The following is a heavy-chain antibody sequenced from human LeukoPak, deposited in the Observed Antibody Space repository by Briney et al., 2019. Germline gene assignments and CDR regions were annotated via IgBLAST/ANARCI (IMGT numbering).Heavy chain of an antibody. V-gene: IGHV3-15*01. J-gene: IGHJ4*02. Sequence: GGSLRLSCATSGLSFSGAWMTWVRQHPGKGLEWVGRITSRNDGETTDYAAPVKGRFTISRDDSKNTIYLQMNSLKTEDTAVYYCNTDINTIYDKVHWGQGTLVTVSS. D-gene: IGHD5/OR15-5a*01. CDR2: ITSRNDGETT. CDR1: GLSFSGAW. CDR3: NTDINTIYDKVH.